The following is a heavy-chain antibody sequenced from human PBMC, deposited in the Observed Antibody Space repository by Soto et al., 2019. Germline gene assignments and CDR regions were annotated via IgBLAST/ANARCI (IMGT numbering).Heavy chain of an antibody. CDR3: ARGRNGVDV. V-gene: IGHV1-8*01. J-gene: IGHJ6*02. Sequence: QVQLVQSGAEVKKPGASVKVSCKASGDTFTNYDIKWVRQATGQAPEWMGWMNPNSGNTGYAQKFQGRVTMTRNTSISTANMELSSLRSEDTAVYYCARGRNGVDVWGQGTTVTVSS. CDR2: MNPNSGNT. CDR1: GDTFTNYD.